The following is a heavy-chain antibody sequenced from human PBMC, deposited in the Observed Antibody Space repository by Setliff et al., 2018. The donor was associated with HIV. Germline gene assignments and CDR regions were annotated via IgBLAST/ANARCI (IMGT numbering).Heavy chain of an antibody. V-gene: IGHV1-8*02. CDR1: GYTFSSYD. Sequence: ASVKVSCKASGYTFSSYDINWVRQATGQGLEWMGWMNPNSGNTGYAQKFQGRVTMTRDTSTNTAFMEVNSLTSEDTAVYYCARDGCDSNKCYVYNWFDPWGQGTLVTVSS. CDR3: ARDGCDSNKCYVYNWFDP. D-gene: IGHD3-16*01. J-gene: IGHJ5*02. CDR2: MNPNSGNT.